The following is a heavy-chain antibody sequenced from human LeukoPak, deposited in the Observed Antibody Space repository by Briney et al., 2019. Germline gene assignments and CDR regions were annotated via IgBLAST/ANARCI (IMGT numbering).Heavy chain of an antibody. CDR1: GHTFTSYD. Sequence: GASVKVSCKASGHTFTSYDINWVRQATGQGLEWMGWMNPNSGNTGYAQKFQGRVTMTRNTSISTAYMELSSLRSEDTAVYYCARGLYYYDSSGYSNWFDPWGQGTLVTVSS. CDR3: ARGLYYYDSSGYSNWFDP. CDR2: MNPNSGNT. V-gene: IGHV1-8*01. J-gene: IGHJ5*02. D-gene: IGHD3-22*01.